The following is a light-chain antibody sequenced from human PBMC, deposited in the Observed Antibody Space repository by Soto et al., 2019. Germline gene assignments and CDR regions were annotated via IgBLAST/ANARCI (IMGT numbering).Light chain of an antibody. CDR3: HQRQSWPRT. V-gene: IGKV3-11*01. CDR1: QAVNTR. CDR2: LAS. J-gene: IGKJ1*01. Sequence: EIVLTQSPATLSSFPGDRVTLSCRASQAVNTRLAWYQHKPGQAPRLLIYLASNRAAGVPARFSGSGSGTDFTLTISDVEPKDFAVYYCHQRQSWPRTFGQGTTVDIK.